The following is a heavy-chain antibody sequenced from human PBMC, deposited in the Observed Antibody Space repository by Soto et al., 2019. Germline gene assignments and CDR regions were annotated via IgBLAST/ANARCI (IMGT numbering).Heavy chain of an antibody. CDR1: GFTFSSHA. CDR3: ARAAYTSGYYYFDH. CDR2: IWFDGSNK. J-gene: IGHJ4*02. D-gene: IGHD6-19*01. Sequence: GGSLRLSCASSGFTFSSHAMHWVRQAPGKGLEWVANIWFDGSNKNYADSVKGRFTISRDNSKNTLFLKVNSLRAEDTAIYYCARAAYTSGYYYFDHWGQGTPVTVSS. V-gene: IGHV3-33*01.